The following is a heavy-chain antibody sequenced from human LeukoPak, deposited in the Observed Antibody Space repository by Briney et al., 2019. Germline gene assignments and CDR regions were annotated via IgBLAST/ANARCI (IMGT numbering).Heavy chain of an antibody. CDR1: GGSISSHY. Sequence: SEPLSLTCTVSGGSISSHYWSWIRQPPGKGLEWIGYIYYSGSTNYNPSLKSRVTISVDTSKNQFSLKLSSVTAADTAVYYCAREYSGSYLDYWGQGTLVTVSS. CDR2: IYYSGST. J-gene: IGHJ4*02. D-gene: IGHD1-26*01. CDR3: AREYSGSYLDY. V-gene: IGHV4-59*11.